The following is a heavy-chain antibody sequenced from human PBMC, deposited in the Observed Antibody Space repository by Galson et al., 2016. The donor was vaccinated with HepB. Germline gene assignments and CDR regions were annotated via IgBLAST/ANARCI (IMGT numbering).Heavy chain of an antibody. D-gene: IGHD6-19*01. Sequence: SLRLSCAASGFTFSRYEMNWVRQAPGKGLEWVSYISSSGTTIYYADSVKGRFTISRDNSKNTLDLQMNSLRAEDTAVYFCAREDPGIVVAALDYWGQGTLVTVSS. CDR3: AREDPGIVVAALDY. CDR2: ISSSGTTI. V-gene: IGHV3-48*03. J-gene: IGHJ4*02. CDR1: GFTFSRYE.